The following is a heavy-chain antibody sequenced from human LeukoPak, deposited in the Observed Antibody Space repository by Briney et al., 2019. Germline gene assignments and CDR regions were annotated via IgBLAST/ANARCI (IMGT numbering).Heavy chain of an antibody. CDR2: INPNSGVT. J-gene: IGHJ4*02. CDR1: GYTFTGYY. V-gene: IGHV1-2*02. D-gene: IGHD5-24*01. Sequence: ASVKVSYKASGYTFTGYYMHWVRQAPGQGLEWLGWINPNSGVTNYAQKFQGRVTMARDTSISTAYMELSRLRSDDTAVYYCARTWGVEMATISTIDYWGQGTLVTVSS. CDR3: ARTWGVEMATISTIDY.